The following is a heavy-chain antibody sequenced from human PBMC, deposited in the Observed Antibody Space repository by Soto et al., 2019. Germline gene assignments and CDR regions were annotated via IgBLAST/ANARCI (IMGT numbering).Heavy chain of an antibody. V-gene: IGHV1-3*01. J-gene: IGHJ4*02. Sequence: ASVKVSCKASGYTFTSYAMHWVRQAPGQRLEWMGWINAGNGNTKYSQKFQGRVTITRDTSASTAYMELSSLRSEDTAVYYCARDLYLGYCTNGVCYNFDYWGQGTLVTVSS. D-gene: IGHD2-8*01. CDR3: ARDLYLGYCTNGVCYNFDY. CDR1: GYTFTSYA. CDR2: INAGNGNT.